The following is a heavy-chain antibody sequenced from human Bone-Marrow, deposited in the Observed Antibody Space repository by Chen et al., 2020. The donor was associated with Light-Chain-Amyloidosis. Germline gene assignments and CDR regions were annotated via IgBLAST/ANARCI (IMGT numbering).Heavy chain of an antibody. CDR1: GYNFTDYD. CDR2: MNPSNGNR. D-gene: IGHD3-16*02. CDR3: SRGPLRDYIWVSFRDTWFDP. V-gene: IGHV1-8*01. Sequence: QVQLVQSGAEVKKPGASVRVSCKASGYNFTDYDINWVRQAPGQGLEWMGWMNPSNGNRGYAQTFQGRVSMTRDISLNTAYMELSRLRSEDTAVYYCSRGPLRDYIWVSFRDTWFDPWGQGTLVIVSS. J-gene: IGHJ5*02.